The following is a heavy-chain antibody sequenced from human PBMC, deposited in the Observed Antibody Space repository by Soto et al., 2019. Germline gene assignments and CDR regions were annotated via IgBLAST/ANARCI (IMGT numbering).Heavy chain of an antibody. CDR2: VYYDGTI. CDR3: ARPVPPRTSTAWFDP. Sequence: SETLSLTCTVSGGSLSTYYWTWIRQSPEKGLEWIGNVYYDGTIKFNPALQSRLTMSVDTSKNQFSLRLTSVTAADTAVYYCARPVPPRTSTAWFDPWGQGTRVTVSS. V-gene: IGHV4-59*01. D-gene: IGHD3-10*01. J-gene: IGHJ5*02. CDR1: GGSLSTYY.